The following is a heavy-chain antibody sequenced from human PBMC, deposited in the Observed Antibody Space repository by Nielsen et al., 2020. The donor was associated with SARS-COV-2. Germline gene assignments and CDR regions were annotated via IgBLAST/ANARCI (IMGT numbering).Heavy chain of an antibody. CDR3: ASFPVAAPGKQDY. CDR2: IKQDGSDK. D-gene: IGHD6-13*01. J-gene: IGHJ4*02. Sequence: GGSLRLSCAAFGFIFSNYWMSWVRQAPGKGLEWVANIKQDGSDKYYVQSVKGRFTISRDNAKNSPYLQMNSLKAEDTAVYYCASFPVAAPGKQDYWGQGTLVTVSS. CDR1: GFIFSNYW. V-gene: IGHV3-7*01.